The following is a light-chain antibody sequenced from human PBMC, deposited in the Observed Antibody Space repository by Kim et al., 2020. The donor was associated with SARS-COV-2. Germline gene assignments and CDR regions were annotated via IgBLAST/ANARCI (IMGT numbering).Light chain of an antibody. CDR3: HQHAAAPWT. J-gene: IGKJ1*01. Sequence: PGEAATLSCRARQIVGNNFLAWYHQKPGQAPRLLIHTASIRATGIPDRFRGSGSGTDFTLTISRLEPEDFAVFYCHQHAAAPWTFGQGTKVDIK. V-gene: IGKV3-20*01. CDR1: QIVGNNF. CDR2: TAS.